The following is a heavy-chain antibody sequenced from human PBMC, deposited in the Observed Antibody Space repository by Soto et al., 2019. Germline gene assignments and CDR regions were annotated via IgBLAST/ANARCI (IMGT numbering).Heavy chain of an antibody. CDR1: GYTFTTYG. V-gene: IGHV1-18*01. Sequence: ASVKVSCKASGYTFTTYGVSWVRQAPGQGLEWMGWISPYNGNTTYAQNFQGRVTMTTDTSTSTVHMELRSLRSDDTAMYYCARDPSYYGMDVWGQGTTVTVSS. J-gene: IGHJ6*02. CDR3: ARDPSYYGMDV. CDR2: ISPYNGNT.